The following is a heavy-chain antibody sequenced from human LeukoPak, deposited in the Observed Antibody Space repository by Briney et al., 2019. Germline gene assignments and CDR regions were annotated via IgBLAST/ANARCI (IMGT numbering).Heavy chain of an antibody. J-gene: IGHJ5*02. D-gene: IGHD2-2*01. V-gene: IGHV1-2*04. CDR1: GYTFTGYY. Sequence: ASVKVSCKASGYTFTGYYMHWVRQAPGQGLEWMGWIDPNSGGTNYAQKFQGWVTMTRDTSISTAYMELSRLRSDDTAVYYCAREYCSSTSCYAIWFDPWGQGTLVTVSS. CDR3: AREYCSSTSCYAIWFDP. CDR2: IDPNSGGT.